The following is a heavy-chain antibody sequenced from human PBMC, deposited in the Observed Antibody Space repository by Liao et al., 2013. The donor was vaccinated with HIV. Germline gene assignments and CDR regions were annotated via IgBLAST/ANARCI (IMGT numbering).Heavy chain of an antibody. CDR3: AREYSNRPSHWYFDL. Sequence: QVRLQESGPGLVKPSQTLSLTCTVSGDLIRRDNYYWTWIRQPAGKGLEWIGHIYTGMSTTGTTNYNPSLKSRVSISADTSSNHVSLKLKSVTAADTAVYYCAREYSNRPSHWYFDLWGRGTLVTVSS. J-gene: IGHJ2*01. V-gene: IGHV4-61*02. CDR2: IYTGMSTTGTT. D-gene: IGHD5-18*01. CDR1: GDLIRRDNYY.